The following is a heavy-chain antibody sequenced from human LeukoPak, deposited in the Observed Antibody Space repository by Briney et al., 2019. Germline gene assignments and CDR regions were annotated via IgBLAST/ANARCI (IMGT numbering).Heavy chain of an antibody. Sequence: SETLSLTCTVSGGSISSYYWRWIRQPPGKGLEWIGYIYYSGSTNYNPSLKSRVTISVDTSKNQFSLRLSSVTAADTAVYYCARGRTFDNWGQGTLVTVSS. J-gene: IGHJ4*02. V-gene: IGHV4-59*01. CDR2: IYYSGST. CDR1: GGSISSYY. CDR3: ARGRTFDN.